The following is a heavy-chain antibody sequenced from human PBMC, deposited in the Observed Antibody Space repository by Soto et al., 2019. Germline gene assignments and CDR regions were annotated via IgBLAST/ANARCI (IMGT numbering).Heavy chain of an antibody. V-gene: IGHV3-30*18. CDR3: AKSLWFGEATPLDY. CDR1: GFTFTNYG. D-gene: IGHD3-10*01. J-gene: IGHJ4*02. Sequence: QVQLVESGGGVVQPGRSLRLSCAASGFTFTNYGMHWVRQAPGKGLEWVAFISYDGSNKYYADSVKGRFTISRDNSKXXXYLXXXXXXXXXXXVYSCAKSLWFGEATPLDYWGQGTLVTVSS. CDR2: ISYDGSNK.